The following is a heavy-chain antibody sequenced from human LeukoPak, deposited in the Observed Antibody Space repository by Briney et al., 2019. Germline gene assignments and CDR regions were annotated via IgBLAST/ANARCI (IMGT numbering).Heavy chain of an antibody. CDR3: ATYRQALLPFES. J-gene: IGHJ4*02. CDR1: GFTFSTFA. Sequence: GRSLRLSCAASGFTFSTFAMIWVRQPPGKGLEWVSSIFPSGGEIHYADSVRGRFTISRDNSKSTLSLQMNSLRAEDTAIYYCATYRQALLPFESWGQGTLVTVSS. D-gene: IGHD5-18*01. CDR2: IFPSGGEI. V-gene: IGHV3-23*01.